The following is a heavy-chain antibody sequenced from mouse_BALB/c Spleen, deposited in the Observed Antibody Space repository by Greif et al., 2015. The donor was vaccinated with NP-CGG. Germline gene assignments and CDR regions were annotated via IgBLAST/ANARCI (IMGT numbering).Heavy chain of an antibody. CDR2: IYPGSGNT. CDR1: GYTFAGYY. Sequence: QVQLQQSGPELVKPGASVKISCKASGYTFAGYYINWVNQKPGQGLEWIGWIYPGSGNTKYNEKFKGKATLTVDTSSSTAYMQFSSLTSEDTAVYFCARRTGTEAMDYWGQGTSVTVSS. CDR3: ARRTGTEAMDY. D-gene: IGHD4-1*01. V-gene: IGHV1-84*02. J-gene: IGHJ4*01.